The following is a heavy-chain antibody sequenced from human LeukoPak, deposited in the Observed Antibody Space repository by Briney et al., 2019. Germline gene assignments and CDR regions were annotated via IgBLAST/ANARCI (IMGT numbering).Heavy chain of an antibody. V-gene: IGHV3-30-3*01. Sequence: GRSLRLSCAASGFTFSSYAMHWVRQAPGKGLEWVAVISYDGSNKYYADSVKGRFTISRDNSKNTLYLQMNSLRAEDTAVYYCARENYYYDSSGSDYWGQGTLVTVSS. CDR2: ISYDGSNK. CDR1: GFTFSSYA. J-gene: IGHJ4*02. CDR3: ARENYYYDSSGSDY. D-gene: IGHD3-22*01.